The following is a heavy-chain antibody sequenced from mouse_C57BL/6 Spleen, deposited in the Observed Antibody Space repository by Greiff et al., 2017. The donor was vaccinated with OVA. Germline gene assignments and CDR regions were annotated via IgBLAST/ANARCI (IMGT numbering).Heavy chain of an antibody. D-gene: IGHD4-1*01. CDR1: GYTFTDYY. J-gene: IGHJ2*01. CDR3: ARDGWESYYLDY. CDR2: INPNNGGT. Sequence: EVQLQQSGPELVKPGASVKISCKASGYTFTDYYMNWVKQSHGKSLEWIGDINPNNGGTSYNQKFKGKATLTVDKSSSTAYMELRSLTSEDSAVYYCARDGWESYYLDYWGQGTTLTVAS. V-gene: IGHV1-26*01.